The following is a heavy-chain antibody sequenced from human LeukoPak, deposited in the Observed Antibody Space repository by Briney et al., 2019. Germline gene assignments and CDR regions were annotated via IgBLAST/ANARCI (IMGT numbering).Heavy chain of an antibody. CDR3: ARYVYGVVTSFDY. J-gene: IGHJ4*02. D-gene: IGHD3-3*01. CDR1: GGSISSSNW. Sequence: SETLSLTCAVSGGSISSSNWWSWVRQPPGKGLEWIGEIYHSGSTNYNPSLKSRVTISVDKSKNQSSLKLSSVTAADTAVYYCARYVYGVVTSFDYWGQGTLVTVSS. CDR2: IYHSGST. V-gene: IGHV4-4*02.